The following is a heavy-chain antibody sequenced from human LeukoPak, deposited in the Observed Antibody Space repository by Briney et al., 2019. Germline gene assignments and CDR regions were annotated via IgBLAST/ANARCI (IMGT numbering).Heavy chain of an antibody. J-gene: IGHJ4*02. Sequence: GGSLRLSCAASGFTFNSYSMNWVRQAPGKGLEWTSFITSDSSTIYYKDSVKGRFTISRDNAKNSLYLQMNSLRAEDTAVYYCAKEGSAKGYFDYWGQGTLATVSS. D-gene: IGHD6-6*01. V-gene: IGHV3-48*04. CDR3: AKEGSAKGYFDY. CDR1: GFTFNSYS. CDR2: ITSDSSTI.